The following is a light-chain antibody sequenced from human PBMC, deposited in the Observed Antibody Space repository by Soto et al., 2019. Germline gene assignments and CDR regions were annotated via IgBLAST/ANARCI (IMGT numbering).Light chain of an antibody. CDR2: GNS. J-gene: IGLJ2*01. CDR1: SSNIGAGYD. CDR3: QSYDSTLSVV. Sequence: QSVLTQPPSVSGAPGQRVTISCTESSSNIGAGYDVHWYQQLPGTAPKLLIYGNSNRPSGVPDRFSGSKSGTSASLAITGLQAEDEADYYCQSYDSTLSVVFGGGTKVTVL. V-gene: IGLV1-40*01.